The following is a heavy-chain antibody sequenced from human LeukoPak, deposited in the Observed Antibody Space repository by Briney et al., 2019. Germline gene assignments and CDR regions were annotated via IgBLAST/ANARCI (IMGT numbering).Heavy chain of an antibody. D-gene: IGHD3-22*01. CDR1: GGTFSSYA. Sequence: SVKVSCKASGGTFSSYAISWVRQAPGQGLEWMGGIIPIFGTANYAQKFQGRVTITTDESTSTAYMELSSLRSEDTAVYYCARAGKYYDSSGPALFDYWGQGTLVTVSS. CDR2: IIPIFGTA. CDR3: ARAGKYYDSSGPALFDY. V-gene: IGHV1-69*05. J-gene: IGHJ4*02.